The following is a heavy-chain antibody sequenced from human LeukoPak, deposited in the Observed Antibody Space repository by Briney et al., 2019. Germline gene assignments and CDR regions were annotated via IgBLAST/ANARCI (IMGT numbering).Heavy chain of an antibody. J-gene: IGHJ6*02. CDR2: ISTHNGNT. CDR3: ASTGDGYNLDTFDI. D-gene: IGHD5-24*01. CDR1: GYTFTSYG. V-gene: IGHV1-18*01. Sequence: ASVKVSCKPSGYTFTSYGITWVRQAPGQGLEWMGWISTHNGNTDYAQEFQGRVTMTTDTSTNTGYMELRSLTSDDTAIYYCASTGDGYNLDTFDIWGQGTTVTVSS.